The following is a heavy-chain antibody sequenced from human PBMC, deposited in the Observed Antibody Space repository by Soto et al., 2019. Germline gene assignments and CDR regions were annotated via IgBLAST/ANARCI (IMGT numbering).Heavy chain of an antibody. Sequence: QVQLVQSGAEVRKPGSSVRVSCKASGGSFNRHTISWVRQAPGQGLEWMGGIIPIFGTASHAQKFQGRVTIIADESTSTVYMELSSLRSDDTAIYYCARGWGYDSTDYYYAYWGQGTLVIVSS. CDR2: IIPIFGTA. D-gene: IGHD3-22*01. CDR1: GGSFNRHT. J-gene: IGHJ4*02. V-gene: IGHV1-69*01. CDR3: ARGWGYDSTDYYYAY.